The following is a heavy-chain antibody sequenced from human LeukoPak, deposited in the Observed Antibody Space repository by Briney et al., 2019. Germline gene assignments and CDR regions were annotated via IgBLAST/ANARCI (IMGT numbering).Heavy chain of an antibody. Sequence: GGSLRLSCAASGFTFSDYYMSWIRQAPGKGLEWVSYISSGGSTIYYTDSVKGRFTISRDNAKNSLYLQMNSLRAEDTAVYYCARVHNWNYILFDFWGQGTLVTVSS. CDR2: ISSGGSTI. J-gene: IGHJ4*02. D-gene: IGHD1-7*01. CDR1: GFTFSDYY. V-gene: IGHV3-11*04. CDR3: ARVHNWNYILFDF.